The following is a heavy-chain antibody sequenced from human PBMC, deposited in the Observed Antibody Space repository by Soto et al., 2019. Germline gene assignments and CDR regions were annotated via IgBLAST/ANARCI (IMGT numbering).Heavy chain of an antibody. CDR1: GGSISSSNW. CDR3: ARVSNSSGWFPYYYYGMDV. D-gene: IGHD6-19*01. Sequence: SETLSLTCAVSGGSISSSNWWSWVRQPPGKGLEWIGEIYHSGSTNYNPSLKSRVTISVDKSKNQFSLKLSSVTAADTAVYYCARVSNSSGWFPYYYYGMDVWGQGTTVTVSS. J-gene: IGHJ6*02. V-gene: IGHV4-4*02. CDR2: IYHSGST.